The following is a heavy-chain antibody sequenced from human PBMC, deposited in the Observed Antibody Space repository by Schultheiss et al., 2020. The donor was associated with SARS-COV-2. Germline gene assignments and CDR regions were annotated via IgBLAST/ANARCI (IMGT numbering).Heavy chain of an antibody. V-gene: IGHV3-30*03. CDR2: ISYDGSNK. CDR3: ARGGRWLEISRGYFDY. Sequence: GGSLRLSCAASGFTFSSYGMHWVRQAPGKGLEWVAVISYDGSNKYYADSVKGRFTISRDNSKNTLYLQMNSLRAEDTAVYYCARGGRWLEISRGYFDYWGQGTLVTVSS. CDR1: GFTFSSYG. J-gene: IGHJ4*02. D-gene: IGHD5-24*01.